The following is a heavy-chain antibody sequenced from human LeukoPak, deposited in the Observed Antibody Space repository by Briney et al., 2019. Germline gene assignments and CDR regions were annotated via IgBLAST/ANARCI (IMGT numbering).Heavy chain of an antibody. CDR1: GYTFTSYY. D-gene: IGHD3-10*01. J-gene: IGHJ4*02. CDR2: INPNSGGT. Sequence: VASVKVSCKASGYTFTSYYMHWVRQAPGQGLEWMGWINPNSGGTNYAQKFQGRVTMTRDTSISTAYMELSRLRSDDTAVYYCAREWGPYGSGSYFDYWGQGTLVTVSS. V-gene: IGHV1-2*02. CDR3: AREWGPYGSGSYFDY.